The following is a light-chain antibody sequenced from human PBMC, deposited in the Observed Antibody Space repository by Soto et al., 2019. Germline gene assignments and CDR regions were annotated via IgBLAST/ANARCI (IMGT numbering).Light chain of an antibody. CDR2: DAS. Sequence: SKMTQSPSTLSASVGDRVSITCRASQSISTWLAWYPQKPGKAPKLLIYDASSLESGVPSRFSGSGSGTEFTLTISSLQPDDFATYYCQQYKSYSATFGQGTKVDIK. V-gene: IGKV1-5*01. J-gene: IGKJ1*01. CDR1: QSISTW. CDR3: QQYKSYSAT.